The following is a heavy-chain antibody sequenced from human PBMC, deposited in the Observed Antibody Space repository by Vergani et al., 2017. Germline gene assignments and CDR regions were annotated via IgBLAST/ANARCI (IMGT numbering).Heavy chain of an antibody. CDR3: ATKSCGTPGCQIGYFRE. D-gene: IGHD1-1*01. V-gene: IGHV3-30*03. CDR1: GLTSSYYG. J-gene: IGHJ1*01. Sequence: QVHLVESGGGVVQPGRSLRLSCVVSGLTSSYYGMQWVRQAPGKGMEWVAVISYDGTQKYYADSVKGRFTISRDNSKSTLYLQMNSLRTEDTAVYYCATKSCGTPGCQIGYFREWGQGTLVTVSS. CDR2: ISYDGTQK.